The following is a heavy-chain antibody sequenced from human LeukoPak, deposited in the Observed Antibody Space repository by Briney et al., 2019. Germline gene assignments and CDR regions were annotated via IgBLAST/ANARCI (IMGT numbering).Heavy chain of an antibody. CDR2: SNHIGTT. Sequence: LRLSCAASGFTFSDYYMSWIRQTPGKGLEWIGSSNHIGTTYNNPSLKSRVTISVDTSSNQFSLKMRSVTAADTAVYYCARRMVYASGGSWFDPWGQGLRVIVSS. D-gene: IGHD2-8*01. V-gene: IGHV4-38-2*01. CDR3: ARRMVYASGGSWFDP. J-gene: IGHJ5*02. CDR1: GFTFSDYY.